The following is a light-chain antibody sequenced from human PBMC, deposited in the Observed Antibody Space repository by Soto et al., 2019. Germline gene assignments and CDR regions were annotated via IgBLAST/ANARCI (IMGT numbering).Light chain of an antibody. CDR2: EVS. CDR3: NSYTNNSVWV. CDR1: SSDVGGFNY. V-gene: IGLV2-14*01. Sequence: QSVLTQPASVSGSPGQSIAISCTGSSSDVGGFNYVSWYQQHPGEAPKLMIYEVSNRPSGVSDRFSGSKSGNTASLTISGLQAEDEADYYCNSYTNNSVWVFGGGTKLTVL. J-gene: IGLJ3*02.